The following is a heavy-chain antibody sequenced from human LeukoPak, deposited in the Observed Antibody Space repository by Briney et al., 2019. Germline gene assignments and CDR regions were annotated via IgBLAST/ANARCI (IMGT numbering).Heavy chain of an antibody. CDR3: ARGTYSSSWYFSNWFDP. Sequence: SQTLSLTCAVSGSSISSGGYYWSWIRQHPGKGLEWIGYIYYSGSTYYNPSLKSRVTISVDTSKNQFSLKLSSVTAADTAVYYCARGTYSSSWYFSNWFDPWGQGTLVTVSS. J-gene: IGHJ5*02. CDR1: GSSISSGGYY. CDR2: IYYSGST. V-gene: IGHV4-31*11. D-gene: IGHD6-13*01.